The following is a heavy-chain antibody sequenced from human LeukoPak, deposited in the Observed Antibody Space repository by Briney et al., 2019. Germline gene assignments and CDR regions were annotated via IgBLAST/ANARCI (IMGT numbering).Heavy chain of an antibody. J-gene: IGHJ5*02. V-gene: IGHV4-39*07. CDR3: ARAGAYCGGDCQNWFDP. Sequence: SETLSLTCTVSGGSISSSSYYWGWIRQPPGKGLEWIGNIYYSGSTYYNPSLESRVTISVDTSKNQFSLKLSSVTAADTAVYYCARAGAYCGGDCQNWFDPWGQGTLVTVSS. CDR2: IYYSGST. CDR1: GGSISSSSYY. D-gene: IGHD2-21*02.